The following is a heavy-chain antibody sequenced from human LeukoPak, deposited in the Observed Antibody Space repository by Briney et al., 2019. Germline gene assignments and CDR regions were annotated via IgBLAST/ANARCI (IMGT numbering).Heavy chain of an antibody. CDR1: GYTFTAYY. Sequence: ASVKVSCKASGYTFTAYYMHWVRQAPGQGLEWMGWINPNSGGTNYVQKFQGRVAMTTDTSIGTAYMELSRLRSDDTAVYYCARVQSRTSSSFDYWGHGTLVTVSS. J-gene: IGHJ4*01. V-gene: IGHV1-2*02. CDR3: ARVQSRTSSSFDY. D-gene: IGHD2-2*01. CDR2: INPNSGGT.